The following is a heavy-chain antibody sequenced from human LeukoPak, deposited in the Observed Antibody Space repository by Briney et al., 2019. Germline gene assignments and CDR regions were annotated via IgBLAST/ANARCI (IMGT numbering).Heavy chain of an antibody. J-gene: IGHJ4*02. V-gene: IGHV1-2*06. D-gene: IGHD4-17*01. CDR3: ARVAIGDYSLSESWAN. CDR2: INPNSGGT. CDR1: GYTFTGYY. Sequence: ASVKVSCKASGYTFTGYYMHWVRQAPGQGLEWMGRINPNSGGTNYAQKFQGGVTMTRDTSISTAYMELSRLRSDDTAVYYCARVAIGDYSLSESWANWGQGTLVTVSS.